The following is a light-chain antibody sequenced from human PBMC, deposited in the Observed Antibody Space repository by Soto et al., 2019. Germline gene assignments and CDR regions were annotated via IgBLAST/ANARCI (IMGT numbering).Light chain of an antibody. CDR3: QTWGTGIQV. CDR2: LNSDGSH. CDR1: SGHSSYA. V-gene: IGLV4-69*01. Sequence: QAVVTQSPSDSASLGASVKLTCTLSSGHSSYAIAWHQQQPEKGPRYLMKLNSDGSHSKGDGIPDRFSGSSSGAERYLTISSLQSEDEADYYCQTWGTGIQVFGGGTKVTVL. J-gene: IGLJ2*01.